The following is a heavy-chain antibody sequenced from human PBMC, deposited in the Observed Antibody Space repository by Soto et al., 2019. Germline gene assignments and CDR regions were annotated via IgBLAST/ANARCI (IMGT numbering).Heavy chain of an antibody. D-gene: IGHD2-15*01. Sequence: ASVKVSCKASGYTFSDFGITWLRQAPGQGLEWMGWISAYNGNSNYAQKLQGRVTMTTETSTSTAYMELRSLRSDDTATYYCARDHGDCSGGSCYPVADYWGQGTLVTVSS. J-gene: IGHJ4*02. CDR3: ARDHGDCSGGSCYPVADY. CDR2: ISAYNGNS. CDR1: GYTFSDFG. V-gene: IGHV1-18*01.